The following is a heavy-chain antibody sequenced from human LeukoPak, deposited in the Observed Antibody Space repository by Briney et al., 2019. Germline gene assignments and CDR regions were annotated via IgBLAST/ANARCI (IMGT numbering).Heavy chain of an antibody. D-gene: IGHD5-18*01. CDR1: GYTFTSYA. CDR3: ARGGLDTAMVWWFDY. CDR2: INAGNGNT. J-gene: IGHJ4*02. Sequence: ASVKVSCKASGYTFTSYAMHWVRQAPGQRLEWMGWINAGNGNTKYSQKFQGRVTITRDTSASTAYMELSSLRSEDTAVYYCARGGLDTAMVWWFDYWGQGTLVTVSS. V-gene: IGHV1-3*01.